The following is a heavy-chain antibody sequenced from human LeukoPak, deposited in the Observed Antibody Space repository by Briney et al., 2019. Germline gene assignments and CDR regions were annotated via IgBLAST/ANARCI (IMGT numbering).Heavy chain of an antibody. Sequence: GGSLRLSCAASGFTFSSYEMNWVRQAPGKGLEWVSYISSSGSTIYYADSVKGRFTISRDNAKNSLYLQMNSLRAEDTAVYYCARDGERGFDPWGQGTLVTVSS. CDR2: ISSSGSTI. J-gene: IGHJ5*02. CDR3: ARDGERGFDP. CDR1: GFTFSSYE. V-gene: IGHV3-48*03.